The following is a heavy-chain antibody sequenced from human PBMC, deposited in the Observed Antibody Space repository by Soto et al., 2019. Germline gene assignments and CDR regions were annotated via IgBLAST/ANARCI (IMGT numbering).Heavy chain of an antibody. Sequence: EVQLVESGGGLVKSGGSLRLSCAASGLTFSSYSMNCFRQAPGKVLAWVSSISSSRTYTYYADSVKGRFTISTDNAKNSLYLQMNSLRAEDTAVYYCARAQCSGYHGDGAFDIWGQGTMVTVSS. V-gene: IGHV3-21*01. CDR1: GLTFSSYS. D-gene: IGHD5-12*01. CDR2: ISSSRTYT. CDR3: ARAQCSGYHGDGAFDI. J-gene: IGHJ3*02.